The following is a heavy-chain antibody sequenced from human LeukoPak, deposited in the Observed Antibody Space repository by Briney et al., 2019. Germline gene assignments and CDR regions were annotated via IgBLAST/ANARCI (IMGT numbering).Heavy chain of an antibody. V-gene: IGHV3-64*01. Sequence: GGSLILSCAASGFTFSSYAMHWVRQAPGKGLEYVSAISSNGGSTYYANSVKGRFTISRDNSKNTLYLQMGSLRAEDMAVYYCARGVGSSSWYYYYGMDVWGQGTTVTVSS. J-gene: IGHJ6*02. CDR2: ISSNGGST. D-gene: IGHD6-13*01. CDR1: GFTFSSYA. CDR3: ARGVGSSSWYYYYGMDV.